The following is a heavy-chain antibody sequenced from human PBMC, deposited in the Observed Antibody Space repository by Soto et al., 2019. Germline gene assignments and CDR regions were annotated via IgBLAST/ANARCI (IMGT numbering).Heavy chain of an antibody. V-gene: IGHV5-51*01. D-gene: IGHD6-13*01. CDR3: ARTAAAGKYYYAMGV. J-gene: IGHJ6*02. CDR2: IYPGDSDT. Sequence: GESLRISCKGSGYSFTSYWIGWVRQMPGKGLECMGIIYPGDSDTRYSPSFQGQVTISADKSISTAYLQWSSLKASDTAMYYCARTAAAGKYYYAMGVWGQGTTVTVSS. CDR1: GYSFTSYW.